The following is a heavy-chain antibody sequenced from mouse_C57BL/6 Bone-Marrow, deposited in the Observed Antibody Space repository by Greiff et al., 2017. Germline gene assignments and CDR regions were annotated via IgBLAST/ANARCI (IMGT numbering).Heavy chain of an antibody. D-gene: IGHD1-1*01. Sequence: LEESGAELVKPGASVKMSCKASGYTFTTYPIEWMKQNHGKSLEWIGNFHPYNDDTKYNEKFKGKATLTVEKSSSTVYLELSRLTSDDSAVYYCARVNYYGSRWDYFDYWGQGTTLTVSS. CDR3: ARVNYYGSRWDYFDY. CDR2: FHPYNDDT. CDR1: GYTFTTYP. V-gene: IGHV1-47*01. J-gene: IGHJ2*01.